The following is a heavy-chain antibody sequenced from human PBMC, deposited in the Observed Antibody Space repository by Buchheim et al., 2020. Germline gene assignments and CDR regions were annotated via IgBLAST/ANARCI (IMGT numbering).Heavy chain of an antibody. Sequence: EVQLLESGGGLVQPGGSLRLSCAASDFTFSNYPMTWVRQVPGKGLEWVSVIGSDKSTYYSDSVKGRFAISRDNSKNTMYLQMNNLRAEDTAKYYCVPKMYSFDTWGQGAL. CDR1: DFTFSNYP. J-gene: IGHJ4*02. CDR2: IGSDKST. CDR3: VPKMYSFDT. V-gene: IGHV3-23*01.